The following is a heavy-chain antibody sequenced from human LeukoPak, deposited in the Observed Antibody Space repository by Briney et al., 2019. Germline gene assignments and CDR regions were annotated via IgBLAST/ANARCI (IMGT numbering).Heavy chain of an antibody. Sequence: ASVKVSCKASEYTFTGFHMHWVRQAPGQGLEWMGWINPNSGGTNYAQKFEGRVTMTRDTSISIVYMELSRLRSDDTAVYYCARDDGVGRIQFDYWGQGTLVTVSS. V-gene: IGHV1-2*02. D-gene: IGHD5-18*01. CDR1: EYTFTGFH. CDR2: INPNSGGT. CDR3: ARDDGVGRIQFDY. J-gene: IGHJ4*02.